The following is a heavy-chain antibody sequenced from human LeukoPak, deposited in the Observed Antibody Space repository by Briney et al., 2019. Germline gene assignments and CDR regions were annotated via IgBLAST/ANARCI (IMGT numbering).Heavy chain of an antibody. D-gene: IGHD6-13*01. J-gene: IGHJ5*02. CDR2: IYYSGST. CDR3: ARVTAAADSQT. Sequence: SETLSLTCTVSGGSISSYYWSWIRQHPGKGLEWIGYIYYSGSTYYNPSLKSRVTISVDTSKNQFSLKLSSVTAADTAVYYCARVTAAADSQTWGQGTLVTVSS. CDR1: GGSISSYY. V-gene: IGHV4-59*06.